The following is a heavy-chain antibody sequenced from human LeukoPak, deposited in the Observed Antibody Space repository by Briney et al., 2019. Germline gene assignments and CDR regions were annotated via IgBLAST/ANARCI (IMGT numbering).Heavy chain of an antibody. D-gene: IGHD3-10*01. CDR1: GGSISSTNW. V-gene: IGHV4-4*02. CDR2: IYHTGST. Sequence: PSETLSLTCAVSGGSISSTNWWNWVRQPPGKGLEWIGEIYHTGSTNYNPSLKRRVTISIDKSKNQFSLRLSSMIAADTAVYYCASLATMDRGQRNSWGQGTLVTVSS. J-gene: IGHJ4*02. CDR3: ASLATMDRGQRNS.